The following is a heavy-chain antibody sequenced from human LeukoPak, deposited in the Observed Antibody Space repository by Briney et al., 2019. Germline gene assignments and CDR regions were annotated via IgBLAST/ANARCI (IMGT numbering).Heavy chain of an antibody. CDR1: GGSISSYY. CDR3: ARRYGNFDY. Sequence: PSETLSLTCTVSGGSISSYYWSWIRQPPGKGLEWIGYIYYSGSTNYNPSLKSRVTISVDTSKNQFSLKLSSMTAADTAVYYCARRYGNFDYWGQGTLVTVSS. CDR2: IYYSGST. V-gene: IGHV4-59*01. J-gene: IGHJ4*02. D-gene: IGHD4-17*01.